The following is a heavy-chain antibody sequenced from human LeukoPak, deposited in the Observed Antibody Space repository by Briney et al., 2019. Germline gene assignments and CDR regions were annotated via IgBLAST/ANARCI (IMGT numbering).Heavy chain of an antibody. CDR3: AKDPIFSGSYGVFDY. CDR2: INSDGSST. J-gene: IGHJ4*02. Sequence: PGGSLRLSCAASGFTFSSYWVHWVRQAPGKGLVWVSRINSDGSSTSYADSVKGRFTISRDNAKNTLYLQMNSLRAEDTAVYYCAKDPIFSGSYGVFDYWGLGTLVTVSS. D-gene: IGHD1-26*01. CDR1: GFTFSSYW. V-gene: IGHV3-74*01.